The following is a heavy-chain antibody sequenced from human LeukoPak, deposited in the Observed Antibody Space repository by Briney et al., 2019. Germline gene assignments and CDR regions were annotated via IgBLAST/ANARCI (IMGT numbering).Heavy chain of an antibody. V-gene: IGHV1-2*06. Sequence: ASVKVSCKASGYTFTGYYMHWVRQAPGQGLEWMGRINPNSGGTNYAQKFQGRVTITRDTSISTAYMELSRLRSDDTAVYYCARAREVIVVVITTNYYYYMDVWGKGTTVTVSS. D-gene: IGHD3-22*01. J-gene: IGHJ6*03. CDR1: GYTFTGYY. CDR3: ARAREVIVVVITTNYYYYMDV. CDR2: INPNSGGT.